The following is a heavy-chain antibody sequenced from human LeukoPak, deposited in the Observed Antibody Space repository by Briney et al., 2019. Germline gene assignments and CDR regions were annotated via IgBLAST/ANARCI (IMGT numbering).Heavy chain of an antibody. CDR3: AKGRGWLRLQDYGMDV. Sequence: GGSLRLSCAASGFTLSSYAMSWVRQAPGRGLEWVSAISGSGTTTHYADSEKGRFTISTDNFKNTLYLQMNSLRAEDTAVYYCAKGRGWLRLQDYGMDVWSKGTTVTVSS. CDR2: ISGSGTTT. V-gene: IGHV3-23*01. D-gene: IGHD5-12*01. J-gene: IGHJ6*04. CDR1: GFTLSSYA.